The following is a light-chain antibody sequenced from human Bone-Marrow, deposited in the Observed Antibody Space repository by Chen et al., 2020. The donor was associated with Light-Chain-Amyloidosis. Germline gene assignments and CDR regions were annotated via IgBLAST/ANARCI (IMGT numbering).Light chain of an antibody. CDR1: RLGHRY. J-gene: IGLJ2*01. V-gene: IGLV3-1*01. Sequence: SYELTQLPSVSVSLGQTASITCSGDRLGHRYAYWYRQKPGQSPVLVIYQDEKRPSGIPERFSGSNAGSAATLTISGTQAVDEADYYCQAWDNSAAVFGGGTKLTVL. CDR2: QDE. CDR3: QAWDNSAAV.